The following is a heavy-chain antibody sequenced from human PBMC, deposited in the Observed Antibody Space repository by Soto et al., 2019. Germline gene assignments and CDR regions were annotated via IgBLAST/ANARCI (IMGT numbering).Heavy chain of an antibody. J-gene: IGHJ6*02. CDR1: GFTFSSYA. CDR3: ATGRGVNFYYGMDV. CDR2: ISGSGGST. V-gene: IGHV3-23*01. D-gene: IGHD3-10*01. Sequence: EVQLLESGGGLVQPGGSLRLSCAASGFTFSSYAMSWVRQAPGKGLEWVSAISGSGGSTYYADSVKGRFTISRDNSKNKLYQQMNSRRAEDTAVYYWATGRGVNFYYGMDVWGQGTTVTVSS.